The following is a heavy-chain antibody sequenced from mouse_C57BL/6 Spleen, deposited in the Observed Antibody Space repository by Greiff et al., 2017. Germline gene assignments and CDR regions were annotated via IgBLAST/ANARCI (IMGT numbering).Heavy chain of an antibody. V-gene: IGHV10-1*01. CDR3: GRGGYGSSWWYFDV. CDR1: GFSFNTYA. J-gene: IGHJ1*03. Sequence: EAGGGLVQPKGSLKLSCAASGFSFNTYAMNWVRQAPGKGLEWVARIRSKSNNYATYYVDSVKDRFTISRDDSESMLYLQMNNLKTEDTAMYYCGRGGYGSSWWYFDVWGTGTTVTVSS. CDR2: IRSKSNNYAT. D-gene: IGHD1-1*01.